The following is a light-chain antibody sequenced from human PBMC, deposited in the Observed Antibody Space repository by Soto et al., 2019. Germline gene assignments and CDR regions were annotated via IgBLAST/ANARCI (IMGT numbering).Light chain of an antibody. CDR1: QGISSW. V-gene: IGKV1D-12*01. Sequence: DIQMTQSPSSVSASVGDRVTITCRASQGISSWLGWYQQKPGKAPKLLIYAASSLQSGVPSRFTGSGSGTDFTLSIRRLQPEDIVTYSCKQANNCPFTFGGGTNVEIK. CDR2: AAS. J-gene: IGKJ4*01. CDR3: KQANNCPFT.